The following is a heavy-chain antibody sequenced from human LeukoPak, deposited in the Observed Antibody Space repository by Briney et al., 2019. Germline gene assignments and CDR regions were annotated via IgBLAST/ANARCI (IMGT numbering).Heavy chain of an antibody. V-gene: IGHV1-46*01. CDR3: ATKKYSSGWYEDYFDY. J-gene: IGHJ4*02. CDR1: GYTFTSYY. D-gene: IGHD6-19*01. CDR2: INPSGGST. Sequence: ASVKVSCKASGYTFTSYYMHWVRQAPGQGLEWMGIINPSGGSTSYAQKFQGRVTMTRDTSTSTVYMELSSLRSEDTAVYYCATKKYSSGWYEDYFDYWGQGTLVTVSS.